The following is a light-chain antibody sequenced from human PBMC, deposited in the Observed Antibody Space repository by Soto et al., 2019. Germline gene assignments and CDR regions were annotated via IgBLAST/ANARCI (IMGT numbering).Light chain of an antibody. J-gene: IGLJ1*01. V-gene: IGLV2-14*01. CDR2: EVN. CDR3: SSCTSSSSLLYV. CDR1: SSDVGYYNY. Sequence: SALTQPASVSGSPGQSITISCTGTSSDVGYYNYVSWYRQHPGKAPRLMIYEVNNRPSGVSSRFSGSKSGNTASLTISGLQAEDEADYYCSSCTSSSSLLYVFGTGTKVTV.